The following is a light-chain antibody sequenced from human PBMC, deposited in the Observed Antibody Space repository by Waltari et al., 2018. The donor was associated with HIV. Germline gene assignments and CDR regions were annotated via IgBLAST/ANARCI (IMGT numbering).Light chain of an antibody. V-gene: IGLV3-25*03. CDR1: ALKNQY. J-gene: IGLJ2*01. CDR2: KDI. CDR3: QTPDSSGSFVV. Sequence: YELTQPSSVSVSPGQTARITCPGDALKNQYSYWYQQKPGQAPVLIRNKDIERPSGIPERFSGSSSGTTVTLTITGVQAEDEADYYCQTPDSSGSFVVFGGGTRVTVL.